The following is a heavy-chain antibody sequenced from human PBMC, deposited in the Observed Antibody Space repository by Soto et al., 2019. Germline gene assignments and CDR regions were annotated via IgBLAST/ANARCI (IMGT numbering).Heavy chain of an antibody. Sequence: SETLSLTCNVSCASINQGGHYCGWIRQPPGRGLEWMGGIHSRVTPDYNPSLRSRVTMCIDPSKNFFSLKLTSVSAANTALYYCTSLLTPYDVPGQNWIGPWAQGTQVPVSS. J-gene: IGHJ5*02. CDR3: TSLLTPYDVPGQNWIGP. CDR2: IHSRVTP. CDR1: CASINQGGHY. D-gene: IGHD5-12*01. V-gene: IGHV4-39*02.